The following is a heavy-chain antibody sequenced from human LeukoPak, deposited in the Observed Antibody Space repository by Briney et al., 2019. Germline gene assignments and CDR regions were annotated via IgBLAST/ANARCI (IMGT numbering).Heavy chain of an antibody. CDR2: ISYDGSNK. J-gene: IGHJ4*02. D-gene: IGHD3-22*01. Sequence: GGSLRLSCAASGFTFSSYGMHWVRQAPGKGLEWVAVISYDGSNKYYADSVKGRFTISRDNSKNTLYLQMNSLRAEDTAVYYCAKDGGGKWLLLRPPPHSDYWGQGTLVTVSS. V-gene: IGHV3-30*18. CDR1: GFTFSSYG. CDR3: AKDGGGKWLLLRPPPHSDY.